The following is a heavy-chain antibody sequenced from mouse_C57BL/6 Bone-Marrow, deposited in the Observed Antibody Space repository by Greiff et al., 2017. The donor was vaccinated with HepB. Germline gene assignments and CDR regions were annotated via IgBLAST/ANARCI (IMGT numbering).Heavy chain of an antibody. CDR1: GFNIKDDY. Sequence: EVQLQQSGAELVRPGASVKLSCTASGFNIKDDYMHWVKQRPEQGLEWIGWIDPENGDTAYASKFQGKATITADTSSNTAYLQRSSLTSEDTAFYYCTATVPWFAYWGRGTLVTVSA. CDR2: IDPENGDT. D-gene: IGHD1-1*01. CDR3: TATVPWFAY. J-gene: IGHJ3*01. V-gene: IGHV14-4*01.